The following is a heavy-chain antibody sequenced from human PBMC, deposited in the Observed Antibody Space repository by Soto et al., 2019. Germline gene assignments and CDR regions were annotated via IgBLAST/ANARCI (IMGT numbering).Heavy chain of an antibody. CDR3: ARRGVVPAAMGQPFDY. J-gene: IGHJ4*02. Sequence: ETLSLTCTVSGGSISSYYWSWIRQPPGKGLEWIGYIYYSGSTNYNPSLKSRVTISVDTSKNQFSLKLSSVTAADTAVYYCARRGVVPAAMGQPFDYWGQGTLVTVSS. V-gene: IGHV4-59*08. CDR2: IYYSGST. CDR1: GGSISSYY. D-gene: IGHD2-2*01.